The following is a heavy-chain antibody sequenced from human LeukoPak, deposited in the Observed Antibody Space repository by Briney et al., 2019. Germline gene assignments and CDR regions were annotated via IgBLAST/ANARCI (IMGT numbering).Heavy chain of an antibody. V-gene: IGHV3-23*01. CDR3: ARTAPAAIYWFDP. CDR1: GFTFITYA. CDR2: ISGSGGST. D-gene: IGHD2-2*02. J-gene: IGHJ5*02. Sequence: SGGSLRLSCAASGFTFITYAMTWVRQAPGKGREWVSAISGSGGSTYYADSVKGRFTISRDNSKNTLYLQMNSLRAEDTAVYYCARTAPAAIYWFDPWGQGTLVTVSS.